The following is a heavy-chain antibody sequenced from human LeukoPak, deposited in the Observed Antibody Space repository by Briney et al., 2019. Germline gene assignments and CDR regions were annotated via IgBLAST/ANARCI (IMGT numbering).Heavy chain of an antibody. D-gene: IGHD3-10*01. J-gene: IGHJ4*02. V-gene: IGHV3-30*02. CDR1: GLTFSSYC. CDR2: IRDDGSNK. CDR3: ANADTYYYGSGSYVG. Sequence: PGGSLRPSCAPAGLTFSSYCMHWVSQAPSKWLERVAFIRDDGSNKYYADSVKGRFTISRDNSKNTLYLQINSQRAEDTAVYYCANADTYYYGSGSYVGWGQGTLVTVSS.